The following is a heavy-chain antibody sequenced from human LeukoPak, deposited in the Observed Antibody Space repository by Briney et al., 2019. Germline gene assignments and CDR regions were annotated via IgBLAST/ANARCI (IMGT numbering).Heavy chain of an antibody. J-gene: IGHJ5*02. CDR1: GYTFTTYY. D-gene: IGHD1-7*01. CDR3: ARDRAPPTTTAVGFDP. CDR2: TNPSGGST. Sequence: GASVKVSCKASGYTFTTYYMHWVRQAPGQGLEWMGITNPSGGSTTYAQKFQGRVTMTRDTSTSTVYMELNNLRSEDTAVYYCARDRAPPTTTAVGFDPWGQGSPVTVSS. V-gene: IGHV1-46*01.